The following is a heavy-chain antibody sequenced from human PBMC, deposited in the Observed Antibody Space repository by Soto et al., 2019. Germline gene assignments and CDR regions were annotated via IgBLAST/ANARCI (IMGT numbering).Heavy chain of an antibody. Sequence: ASVKVSCKTSGYTFTAYYMHWLRQAPGQGLEWLGWTSPRTGGAKYSHKFQGRVSMTRNTSITTAYMELTGLSTDDTAVYYCARSSGSYSKWFDSWGQGTLVTVSS. J-gene: IGHJ5*01. D-gene: IGHD3-10*01. CDR3: ARSSGSYSKWFDS. CDR1: GYTFTAYY. CDR2: TSPRTGGA. V-gene: IGHV1-2*02.